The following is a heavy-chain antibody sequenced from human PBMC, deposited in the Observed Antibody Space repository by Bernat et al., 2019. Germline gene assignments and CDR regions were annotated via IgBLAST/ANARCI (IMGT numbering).Heavy chain of an antibody. CDR2: IWYDGSNK. CDR1: GFTFSSYA. Sequence: QVQLVESGGGVVQPGRSLRLSCAASGFTFSSYAMHWVRQAPGKGLEWVAVIWYDGSNKYYADSVKGRFTISRDNSKNTLYLQMNSLRAEDTAVYYCARDSLELPLDEPDDAFDIWGQGTMVTVSS. V-gene: IGHV3-30*07. CDR3: ARDSLELPLDEPDDAFDI. D-gene: IGHD1-7*01. J-gene: IGHJ3*02.